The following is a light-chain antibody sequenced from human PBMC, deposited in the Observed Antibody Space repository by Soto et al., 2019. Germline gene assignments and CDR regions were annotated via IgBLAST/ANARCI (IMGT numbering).Light chain of an antibody. CDR1: QGVSSW. Sequence: DIQMTQSPSSVSASVGDRITITCRASQGVSSWLAWYQQKPGKAPKLLISAASTLQSEVPSRFRGSGSGADFTLTISNLQPEDFATYYCQQGYSFPWTFGQGTKVEIK. CDR2: AAS. CDR3: QQGYSFPWT. V-gene: IGKV1-12*01. J-gene: IGKJ1*01.